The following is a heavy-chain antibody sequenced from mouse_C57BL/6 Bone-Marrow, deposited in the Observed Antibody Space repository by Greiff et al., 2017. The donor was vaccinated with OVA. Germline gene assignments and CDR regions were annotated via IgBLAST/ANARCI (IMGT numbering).Heavy chain of an antibody. J-gene: IGHJ1*03. V-gene: IGHV1-80*01. D-gene: IGHD2-5*01. CDR3: GSGDSNLDWDV. Sequence: QVQLQQSGAELVKPGASVKISCKASGYAFSSYWMNWVKQRPGKGLEWIGQIYPGDGDTNYNGKFKGKATLTADKSSSTAYMQLSSLTSEDSAVYCGGSGDSNLDWDVWGTGTTVTVSS. CDR2: IYPGDGDT. CDR1: GYAFSSYW.